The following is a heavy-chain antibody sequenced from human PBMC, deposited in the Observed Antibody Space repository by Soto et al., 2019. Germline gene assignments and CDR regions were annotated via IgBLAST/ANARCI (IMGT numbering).Heavy chain of an antibody. D-gene: IGHD2-2*01. CDR3: AREVRYCSSTSCYK. V-gene: IGHV4-30-4*01. Sequence: QVQLQESGPGLVKPSQTLSLTCTVSGGSISSGDYYWSWIRQPPGKGLERIGYIYYSGSTYYNQSPKSRVTISVDTSKNQFSLKLSSVTAADTAVYYCAREVRYCSSTSCYKGGQGTLVTVSS. CDR2: IYYSGST. CDR1: GGSISSGDYY. J-gene: IGHJ4*02.